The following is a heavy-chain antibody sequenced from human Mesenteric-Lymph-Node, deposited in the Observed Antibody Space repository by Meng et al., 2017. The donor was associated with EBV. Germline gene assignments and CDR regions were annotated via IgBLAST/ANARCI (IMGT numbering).Heavy chain of an antibody. J-gene: IGHJ5*02. D-gene: IGHD6-19*01. V-gene: IGHV1-69*06. Sequence: VQLWQSGAEVKKPGSSVKVSCKASGGTFSSYAITWVRQAPGQGLEWMGGINSIFGTANYAQKFQGRVTITADKSTSTVYMELSSLRSEDTAVYYCARGSSGWGRWFDPWGQGTLVTVSS. CDR3: ARGSSGWGRWFDP. CDR2: INSIFGTA. CDR1: GGTFSSYA.